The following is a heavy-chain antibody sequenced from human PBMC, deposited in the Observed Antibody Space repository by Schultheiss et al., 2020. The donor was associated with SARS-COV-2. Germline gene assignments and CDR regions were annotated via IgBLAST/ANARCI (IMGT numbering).Heavy chain of an antibody. CDR1: GFSFSTSV. CDR2: INPGASRK. D-gene: IGHD1-7*01. Sequence: GGSLRLSCAASGFSFSTSVMSWVRQAPGKGLEWVANINPGASRKNYVDSVKGRFSISRDNAKNSLYLQMNSLRAEDTAVYYCASITGTTYNLYYFDYWGQGTLVTVSS. V-gene: IGHV3-7*03. J-gene: IGHJ4*02. CDR3: ASITGTTYNLYYFDY.